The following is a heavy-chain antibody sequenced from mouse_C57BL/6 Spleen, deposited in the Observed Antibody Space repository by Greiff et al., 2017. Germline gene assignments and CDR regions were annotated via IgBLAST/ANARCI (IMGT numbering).Heavy chain of an antibody. D-gene: IGHD1-1*01. V-gene: IGHV1-42*01. CDR2: INPSTGGT. J-gene: IGHJ3*01. CDR3: AVTTVVAKGFAY. CDR1: GYSFTGYY. Sequence: VQLKESGPELVKPGASVKISCKASGYSFTGYYMNWVKQSPEKSLEWIGEINPSTGGTTYNQKFKAKATLTVDKSSSTAYMQLKSLTSEDSAVYYCAVTTVVAKGFAYWGQGTLVTVSA.